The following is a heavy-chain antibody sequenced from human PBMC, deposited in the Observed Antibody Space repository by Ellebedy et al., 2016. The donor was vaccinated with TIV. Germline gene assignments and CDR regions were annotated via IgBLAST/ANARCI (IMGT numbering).Heavy chain of an antibody. V-gene: IGHV3-30*03. J-gene: IGHJ1*01. Sequence: GGSLRLSCAASGFTFSSYSMNWVRQAPGKGLEWVAVISYDGSNKYYADSVKGRFTISRDNSKNTLYLQMNSLRAEDTAVYYCASSSSSWNGGYFQHWGQGTLVTVSS. CDR3: ASSSSSWNGGYFQH. D-gene: IGHD6-13*01. CDR1: GFTFSSYS. CDR2: ISYDGSNK.